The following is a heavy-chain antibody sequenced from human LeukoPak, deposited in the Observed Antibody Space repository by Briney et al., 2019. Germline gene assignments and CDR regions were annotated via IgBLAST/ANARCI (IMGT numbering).Heavy chain of an antibody. Sequence: SETLSLTCTVSGGSISSSSYYWGWIRQPPGKGLEWIGSIYYSGSTYYNPSLKSRVTISVDTSKNQFSLKLSSVTAADTAVYYCARGLRTGPGIDAFDIWGQGTMVTVSS. CDR2: IYYSGST. V-gene: IGHV4-39*07. D-gene: IGHD7-27*01. J-gene: IGHJ3*02. CDR3: ARGLRTGPGIDAFDI. CDR1: GGSISSSSYY.